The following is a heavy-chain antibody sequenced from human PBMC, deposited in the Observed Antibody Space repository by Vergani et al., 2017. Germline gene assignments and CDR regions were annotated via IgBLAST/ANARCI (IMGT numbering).Heavy chain of an antibody. J-gene: IGHJ4*02. CDR3: ARGITMVRGVKAFDY. CDR2: IYYSGST. V-gene: IGHV4-30-4*01. Sequence: QVQLQESGPGLVKPSQTLSLTCTVSGGSISSGDYYWSWIRQPPGKGLEWIGYIYYSGSTYYNPSLKSRVTISVDTSKNQFSLKLSSVTAADTAVYYCARGITMVRGVKAFDYWGQGTLVTVSS. CDR1: GGSISSGDYY. D-gene: IGHD3-10*01.